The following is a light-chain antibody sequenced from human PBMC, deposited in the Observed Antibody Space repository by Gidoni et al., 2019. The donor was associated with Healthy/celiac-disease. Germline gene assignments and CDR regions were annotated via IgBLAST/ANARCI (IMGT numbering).Light chain of an antibody. CDR1: QDISNY. V-gene: IGKV1-33*01. CDR2: DAS. CDR3: QQYDNLPLT. J-gene: IGKJ4*01. Sequence: IQMTESPSFLSASVGDRVTITCQASQDISNYLNWYQQKPEKAPKLLIYDASNLETGVPSRFSGSGSGTDFTFTISSLQPEDIAIYYCQQYDNLPLTFGGGTKVEIK.